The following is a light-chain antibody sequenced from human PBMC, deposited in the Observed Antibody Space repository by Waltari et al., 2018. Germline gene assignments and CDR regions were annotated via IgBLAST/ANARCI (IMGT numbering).Light chain of an antibody. CDR1: SSDVGSYHL. Sequence: QSALTQPAPVSGSPGQSITISCTGTSSDVGSYHLVSWYQQHPGKAPKLMIYEGSKRPSGVSNRFSGSKSGNTASLTISGLQAEDEADYYCCSYAGSSTLVFGGGTKLTVL. J-gene: IGLJ3*02. CDR2: EGS. V-gene: IGLV2-23*01. CDR3: CSYAGSSTLV.